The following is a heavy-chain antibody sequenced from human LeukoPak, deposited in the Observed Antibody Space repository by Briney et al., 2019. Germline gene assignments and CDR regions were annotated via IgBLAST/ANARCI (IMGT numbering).Heavy chain of an antibody. J-gene: IGHJ4*02. D-gene: IGHD1-26*01. Sequence: ASVKVSCKASGYSFTGYYIHWVRQAPGQGLEWMGWINPNSGGTNYVQKFQGRITTTRDTSISTAYMELSRLRSDDTAVYYCARNPPYSGSYGGDDDYFDYWGQGTLVTVSS. CDR1: GYSFTGYY. V-gene: IGHV1-2*02. CDR3: ARNPPYSGSYGGDDDYFDY. CDR2: INPNSGGT.